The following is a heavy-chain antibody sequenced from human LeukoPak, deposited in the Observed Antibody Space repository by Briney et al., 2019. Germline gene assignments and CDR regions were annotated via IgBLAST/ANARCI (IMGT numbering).Heavy chain of an antibody. D-gene: IGHD3-10*01. Sequence: GGTLRLSCAASGFTFSSYGMSWVRQAPGKGLEWVSAISGSGGSTYYADSVKGRFTISRDNSKNTLYLQMNSLRAEDTAVYYCAKEAHYGSGSYYGYWGQGTLVTVSS. CDR1: GFTFSSYG. CDR2: ISGSGGST. V-gene: IGHV3-23*01. J-gene: IGHJ4*02. CDR3: AKEAHYGSGSYYGY.